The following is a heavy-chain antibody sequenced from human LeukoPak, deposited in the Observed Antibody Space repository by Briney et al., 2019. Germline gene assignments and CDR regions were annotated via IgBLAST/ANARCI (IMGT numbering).Heavy chain of an antibody. D-gene: IGHD6-19*01. CDR2: IYYSGIT. CDR3: ARVQQWLSRYFDY. CDR1: GGSIRSSIYY. V-gene: IGHV4-39*01. J-gene: IGHJ4*02. Sequence: SETLSLTCTVSGGSIRSSIYYWGWIRQPPGKGLEGIGCIYYSGITYYNPSLKSRVTISVDTSKNQFSLKLTSVTAADTAVYYCARVQQWLSRYFDYWGQGTLVTVSS.